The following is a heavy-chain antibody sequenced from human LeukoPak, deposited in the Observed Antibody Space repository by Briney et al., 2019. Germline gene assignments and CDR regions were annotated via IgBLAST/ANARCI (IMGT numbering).Heavy chain of an antibody. CDR1: GFTFSSYA. J-gene: IGHJ4*02. CDR2: ISGSGGST. V-gene: IGHV3-23*01. CDR3: AKFTLLVVIIDY. D-gene: IGHD3-22*01. Sequence: GGSLRLSCAASGFTFSSYAMSLVRQAPGKGLEWVSAISGSGGSTYYADSVKGRFTISRDNSKNTLYLQMNSLRAEDTAVYYCAKFTLLVVIIDYWGQGTLVTVSS.